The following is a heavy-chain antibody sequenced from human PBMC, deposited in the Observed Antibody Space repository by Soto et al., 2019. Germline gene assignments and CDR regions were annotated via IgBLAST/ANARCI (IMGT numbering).Heavy chain of an antibody. V-gene: IGHV3-11*05. CDR3: ARGRDGNRVYAFDI. J-gene: IGHJ3*02. D-gene: IGHD6-13*01. Sequence: AEGSLRLSCAASGFTFSDYYMSWIRQAPGKGLEWVSYISSSSSYTNYADSVKGRFTISRDNAKNSLYLQMNSLRAEDTAVYYCARGRDGNRVYAFDIWGQGTMVTVSS. CDR2: ISSSSSYT. CDR1: GFTFSDYY.